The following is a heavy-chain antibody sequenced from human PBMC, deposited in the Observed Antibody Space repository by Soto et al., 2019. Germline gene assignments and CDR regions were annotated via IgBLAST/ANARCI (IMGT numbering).Heavy chain of an antibody. CDR3: ARGLVGSSVIVY. J-gene: IGHJ4*02. CDR1: GFTFSNYW. Sequence: EVQLVESGGGLVQPGGSLRISCTASGFTFSNYWMSWVRQVPGKGLVWVSRIIGDGSVTNYADSVKGRFTISRDNAKNTLYLQMNSLRVEYTAVYYCARGLVGSSVIVYWGQGTLVTVSS. D-gene: IGHD1-26*01. V-gene: IGHV3-74*01. CDR2: IIGDGSVT.